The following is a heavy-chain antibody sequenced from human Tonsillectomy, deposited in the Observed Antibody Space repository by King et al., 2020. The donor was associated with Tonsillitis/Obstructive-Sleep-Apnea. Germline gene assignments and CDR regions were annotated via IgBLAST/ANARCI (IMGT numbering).Heavy chain of an antibody. CDR1: GFTFSDYY. D-gene: IGHD2-21*02. CDR3: ATTQEGDRYYYYGMDV. J-gene: IGHJ6*02. V-gene: IGHV3-11*06. CDR2: ISSSSSYT. Sequence: QLVQSGGGLVKPGGSLRLSCAASGFTFSDYYMSWIRQAPGKGLEWVSYISSSSSYTNYADSVKGRFTISRDNAKNSLYLQMNSLRAEDTAVYYCATTQEGDRYYYYGMDVWGQGTTVTVSS.